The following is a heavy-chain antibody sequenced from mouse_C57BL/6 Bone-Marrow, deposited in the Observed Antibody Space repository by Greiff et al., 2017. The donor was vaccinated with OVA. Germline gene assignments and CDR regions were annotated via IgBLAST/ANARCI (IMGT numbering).Heavy chain of an antibody. D-gene: IGHD2-5*01. CDR2: IHPNSGST. CDR1: GYTFTSYW. V-gene: IGHV1-64*01. Sequence: VQLQQPGAELVKPGASVKLSCKASGYTFTSYWMHWVKQRPGQGLEWIGMIHPNSGSTNYNEKFKSKATLTVDKSSSTAYMQLSSLTSEDSAVYYCPRPLYSNSWYFDVWGTGTTVTVSS. CDR3: PRPLYSNSWYFDV. J-gene: IGHJ1*03.